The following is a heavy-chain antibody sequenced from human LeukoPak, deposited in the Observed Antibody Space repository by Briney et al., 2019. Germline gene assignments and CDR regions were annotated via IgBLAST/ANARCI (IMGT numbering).Heavy chain of an antibody. CDR2: INPNINGT. CDR1: GYTFTGYY. V-gene: IGHV1-2*02. D-gene: IGHD6-25*01. CDR3: ARERTPGSGYGVDY. J-gene: IGHJ4*02. Sequence: GASVKVSCKASGYTFTGYYIHWVRQAPGQGLEWMGWINPNINGTNYAQKFQGRVTMTGDRSISTAYMELSRLRSDDTAVYYCARERTPGSGYGVDYWGQGSQVTVSS.